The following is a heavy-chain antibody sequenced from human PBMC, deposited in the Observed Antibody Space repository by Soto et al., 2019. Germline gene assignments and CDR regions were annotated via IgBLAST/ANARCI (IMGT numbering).Heavy chain of an antibody. D-gene: IGHD1-1*01. J-gene: IGHJ4*02. CDR2: IYYSGNT. CDR1: GGSRRVYN. V-gene: IGHV4-59*01. Sequence: SETLSLTCSVSGGSRRVYNWSWIRQSPGKGPEWIGYIYYSGNTNYNPSLKSRVTISVDMPKSLFSLKLNSVTAADTAVYYCARQLGLWQPLDYWGRGTLVTVSS. CDR3: ARQLGLWQPLDY.